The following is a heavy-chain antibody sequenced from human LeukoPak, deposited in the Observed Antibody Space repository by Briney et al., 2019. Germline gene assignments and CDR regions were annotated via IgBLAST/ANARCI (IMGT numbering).Heavy chain of an antibody. J-gene: IGHJ4*02. CDR2: IYHSGST. D-gene: IGHD2-2*01. CDR3: ARDTNIARFFT. V-gene: IGHV4-4*02. Sequence: SETLSLTCAVSGGSISSSNWWSWVRQPPGKGLEWIGEIYHSGSTNYNPSLKSRVSILVDTSKSQFSLKLTSVTAADTAVYYCARDTNIARFFTWGQGILVTVSS. CDR1: GGSISSSNW.